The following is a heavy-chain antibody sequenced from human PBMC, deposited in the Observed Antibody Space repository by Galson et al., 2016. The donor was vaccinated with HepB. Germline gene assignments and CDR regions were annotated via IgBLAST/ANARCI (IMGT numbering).Heavy chain of an antibody. V-gene: IGHV3-49*04. D-gene: IGHD3-3*01. CDR2: IRGRGYGGTT. CDR1: GFTFGDYA. CDR3: TTNRGRIYDFWSGYYSY. J-gene: IGHJ4*02. Sequence: SLRLSCAASGFTFGDYAMSWVRQAPGKGLEWVGFIRGRGYGGTTEYAASVKGRFTISRDDPKRIAYLQMNSLKTEDTAVYYCTTNRGRIYDFWSGYYSYWGQGTLVTVSS.